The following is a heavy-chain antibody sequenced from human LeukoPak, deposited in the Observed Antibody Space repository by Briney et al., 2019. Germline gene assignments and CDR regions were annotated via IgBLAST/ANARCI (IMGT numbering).Heavy chain of an antibody. CDR1: GGSLSGYY. CDR2: VHYSGTT. V-gene: IGHV4-59*08. Sequence: SETLSLTCTVSGGSLSGYYWIWIRQPPGKGLEWIGYVHYSGTTTYNPPLKSRVTISVDTPKNQFSLKLSSVTAADTAVYYCARLPLYGGPASFDYWGQGTLVTVSS. J-gene: IGHJ4*02. CDR3: ARLPLYGGPASFDY. D-gene: IGHD4/OR15-4a*01.